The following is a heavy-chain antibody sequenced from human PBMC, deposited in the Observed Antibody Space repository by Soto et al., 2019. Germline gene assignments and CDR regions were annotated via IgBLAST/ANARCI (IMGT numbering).Heavy chain of an antibody. CDR1: GGSFSGYY. V-gene: IGHV4-34*01. J-gene: IGHJ4*02. Sequence: SETLSLTCAVYGGSFSGYYWSWIRQPPGKGLEWIGEINHSGSTNYNPSLKSRVTISVDTSKNQFSLKLSSVTAADTAVYYCARGGGIVVVVAATHYSDYWGQGTLVTVSS. CDR2: INHSGST. CDR3: ARGGGIVVVVAATHYSDY. D-gene: IGHD2-15*01.